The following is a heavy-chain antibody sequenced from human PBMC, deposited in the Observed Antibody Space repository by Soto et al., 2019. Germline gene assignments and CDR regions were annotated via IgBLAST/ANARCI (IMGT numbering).Heavy chain of an antibody. V-gene: IGHV4-30-2*01. D-gene: IGHD1-26*01. CDR1: GASISYGNYA. J-gene: IGHJ4*02. CDR2: INHLETT. CDR3: ARGGGSDSFDY. Sequence: SETLSLTCTVSGASISYGNYAWCWIRQTPGKGLEWIGYINHLETTFYNPSFESRLTLSIDRAKNQFSLNLNSMSAADRAVYFCARGGGSDSFDYWGQGXLVTVYS.